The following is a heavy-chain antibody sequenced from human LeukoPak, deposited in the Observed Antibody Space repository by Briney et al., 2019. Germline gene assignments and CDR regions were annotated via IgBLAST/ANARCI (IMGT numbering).Heavy chain of an antibody. CDR1: GFPFSSYA. D-gene: IGHD2-21*02. CDR2: ISFSGSST. J-gene: IGHJ4*02. Sequence: GGSLRLSCAASGFPFSSYAINWLRQTPGKGLEWVSGISFSGSSTYYADSVKGRFTISRDNSNNTVYLQMNILRAEDTAVYYCAKGGMVGTSGLFDHWGQGTLVTVSS. V-gene: IGHV3-23*01. CDR3: AKGGMVGTSGLFDH.